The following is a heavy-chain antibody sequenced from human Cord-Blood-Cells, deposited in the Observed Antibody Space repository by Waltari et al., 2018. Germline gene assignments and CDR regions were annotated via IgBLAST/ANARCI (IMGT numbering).Heavy chain of an antibody. J-gene: IGHJ4*02. CDR3: AKEWGKNELAFDY. CDR1: GFTFSSYG. V-gene: IGHV3-30*02. CDR2: IRYDGSNK. Sequence: QVQLVESGGGVVQPGGSLRLSCAASGFTFSSYGMHWVRQAPGKGLEWVAFIRYDGSNKNYADSGKGRFTISRDNSKNTLYLQMNSLRAEDTAVYYCAKEWGKNELAFDYWGQGTLVTVSS. D-gene: IGHD6-6*01.